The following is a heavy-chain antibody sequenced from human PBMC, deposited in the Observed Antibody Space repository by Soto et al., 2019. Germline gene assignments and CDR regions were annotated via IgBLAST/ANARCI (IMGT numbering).Heavy chain of an antibody. Sequence: PGGSLRLSCAASGFPFSSYAMSWVRQAPGKGLEWVSAISGSGGSTYYADSVKGRFTISRDNSKNTLYLQMNSLRAEDTAVYYCAKDGSGSGTKYNWFDPWGQGTLVTVSS. CDR2: ISGSGGST. CDR3: AKDGSGSGTKYNWFDP. V-gene: IGHV3-23*01. J-gene: IGHJ5*02. D-gene: IGHD3-10*01. CDR1: GFPFSSYA.